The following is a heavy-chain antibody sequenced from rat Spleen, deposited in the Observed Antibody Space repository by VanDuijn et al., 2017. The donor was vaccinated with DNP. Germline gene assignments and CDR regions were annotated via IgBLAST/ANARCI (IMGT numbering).Heavy chain of an antibody. CDR2: ISPSGGST. J-gene: IGHJ2*01. V-gene: IGHV5-25*01. Sequence: EVQLVESGGGLVQPGRSLKLSCAASGFTFSNHDMAWVRLAPTKGLEWVASISPSGGSTYCRDSVKGRFTVSRDNAKRTLYLQMDSLRSEDTATYYCASLAGHTYYGYVPFDYWGQGVMVTVSS. CDR3: ASLAGHTYYGYVPFDY. D-gene: IGHD1-9*01. CDR1: GFTFSNHD.